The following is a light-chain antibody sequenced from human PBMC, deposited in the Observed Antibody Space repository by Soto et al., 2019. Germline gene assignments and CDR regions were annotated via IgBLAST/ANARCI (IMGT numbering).Light chain of an antibody. CDR1: QSVGTW. CDR3: QHYRRNTWS. J-gene: IGKJ1*01. CDR2: GAS. V-gene: IGKV1-5*01. Sequence: DIQMTQSPSTLFASVGLRVTITCRASQSVGTWVSWYQQKPGKAPKLLIYGASNLESGVPSRFSGSGSGTEFTLTITTLQPDDFATYFCQHYRRNTWSVGPGTKVEIK.